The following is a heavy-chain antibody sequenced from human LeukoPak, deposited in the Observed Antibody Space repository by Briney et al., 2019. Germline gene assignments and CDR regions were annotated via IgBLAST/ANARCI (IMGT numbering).Heavy chain of an antibody. CDR3: ARSMVRGVMYYYYYMDV. D-gene: IGHD3-10*01. CDR1: GYTFTGNY. V-gene: IGHV1-2*02. CDR2: INPNSGGT. Sequence: GASVKVSCKASGYTFTGNYMHWVRQAPGQGLEWMGWINPNSGGTNYAQKFQGRVTMTRDTSIGTAYMELNRLRSDDTAVYYCARSMVRGVMYYYYYMDVWGKGTTVTVSS. J-gene: IGHJ6*03.